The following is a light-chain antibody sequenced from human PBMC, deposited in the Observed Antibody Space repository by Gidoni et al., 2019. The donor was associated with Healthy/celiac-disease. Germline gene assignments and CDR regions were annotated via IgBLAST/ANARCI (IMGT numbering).Light chain of an antibody. J-gene: IGLJ3*02. CDR1: SSNIGSNT. CDR3: AAWDDSLNGWV. V-gene: IGLV1-44*01. CDR2: SNN. Sequence: QSVLTQQPSASGTPGQRVTISCSGSSSNIGSNTVNWYQQLPGTAPKLLIYSNNQRPSAVPDRFSGSKSGTSASLAISGLQSEDEADYYCAAWDDSLNGWVFGGGTKLTVL.